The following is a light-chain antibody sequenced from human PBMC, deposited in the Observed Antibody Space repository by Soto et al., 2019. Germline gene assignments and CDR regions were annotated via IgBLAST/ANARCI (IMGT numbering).Light chain of an antibody. CDR3: QQYNNWPYS. CDR1: QSVSSN. Sequence: EIVLTQSPATLPLSPGERSTLSCRASQSVSSNLAWSQQKPGRAPRLLIYAASARATGIPARFSGSGSGTDFTLTISSLQSEDFAVYYCQQYNNWPYSFGQGTKVDI. J-gene: IGKJ2*01. V-gene: IGKV3-15*01. CDR2: AAS.